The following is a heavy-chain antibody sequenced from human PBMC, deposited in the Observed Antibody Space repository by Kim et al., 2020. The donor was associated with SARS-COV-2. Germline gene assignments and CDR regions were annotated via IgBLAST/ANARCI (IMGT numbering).Heavy chain of an antibody. D-gene: IGHD6-19*01. Sequence: ASVKVSCKASGYTFTSYYMHWVRQAPGQGLEWMGIINPSGGSTSYAQKFQGRVTMTRDTSTSTVYTELSSLRSEDTAVYYCARDPNPGLPLVAGRYYYYYGMDVWGQGTTVTVSS. J-gene: IGHJ6*02. CDR1: GYTFTSYY. CDR3: ARDPNPGLPLVAGRYYYYYGMDV. CDR2: INPSGGST. V-gene: IGHV1-46*01.